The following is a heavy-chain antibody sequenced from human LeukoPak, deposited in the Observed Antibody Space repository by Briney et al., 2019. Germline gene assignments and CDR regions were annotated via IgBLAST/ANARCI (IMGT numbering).Heavy chain of an antibody. D-gene: IGHD3-16*02. CDR1: GGSISSYY. CDR3: ARLDPSNIAPHFDY. J-gene: IGHJ4*02. CDR2: IYYSGST. Sequence: PSETLSLTCTVSGGSISSYYWSWIRQPPGKGLEWIGYIYYSGSTNYNPSLKSRVTISVDTSKNQFSLKLSSVTAADTAVYYCARLDPSNIAPHFDYWGQGTLVTVSS. V-gene: IGHV4-59*08.